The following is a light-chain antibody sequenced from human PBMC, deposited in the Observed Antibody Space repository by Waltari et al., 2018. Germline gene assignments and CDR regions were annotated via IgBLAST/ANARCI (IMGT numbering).Light chain of an antibody. CDR2: GAS. J-gene: IGKJ2*01. Sequence: EIVMTQSPATLSVSPGERVALSCRADQSINNFLAWYQKKPGQAPRLLIYGASSRATGIPTRFTGSGSGTEYTLTISSLQSEDFAVYYCQQYSERPGTFGQGTKLEIK. V-gene: IGKV3-15*01. CDR3: QQYSERPGT. CDR1: QSINNF.